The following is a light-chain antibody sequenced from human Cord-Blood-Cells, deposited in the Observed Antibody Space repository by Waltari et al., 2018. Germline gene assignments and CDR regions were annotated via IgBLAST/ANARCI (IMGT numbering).Light chain of an antibody. V-gene: IGKV3-20*01. CDR3: QQYGSSPPWT. CDR2: GAS. CDR1: QSVSSSY. Sequence: DIVSTQSPGTLSLFPGERATLSCRASQSVSSSYLAWYQQKPGQAPRLLIYGASSRATGIPDRFSGSGSGTDFTLTLIRLEPEDFAVYYCQQYGSSPPWTFGQGTKVEIK. J-gene: IGKJ1*01.